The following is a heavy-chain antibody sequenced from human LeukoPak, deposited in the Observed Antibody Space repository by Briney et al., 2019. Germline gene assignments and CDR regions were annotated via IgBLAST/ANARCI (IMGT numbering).Heavy chain of an antibody. J-gene: IGHJ4*02. Sequence: GSLRLSCAASGFTFSSYSMNWVRQAPGKGLEWVSSISSSSSYIYYADSVKGRFTISRDNAKNSLYLQMNSLRAEDTAVYYCARDGHYDTRSFDYWGQGTLVTVSS. CDR3: ARDGHYDTRSFDY. V-gene: IGHV3-21*01. CDR2: ISSSSSYI. D-gene: IGHD3-22*01. CDR1: GFTFSSYS.